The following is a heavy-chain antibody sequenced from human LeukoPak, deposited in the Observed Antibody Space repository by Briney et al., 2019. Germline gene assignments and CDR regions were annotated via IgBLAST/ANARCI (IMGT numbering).Heavy chain of an antibody. CDR1: GYTFTSYW. V-gene: IGHV5-51*01. CDR2: IYPGDSDT. Sequence: ASVKISCKGSGYTFTSYWIGWVRQMPGKGLEWIGIIYPGDSDTRYSPSFQGQVTISADKSISTAYLQWSSLKASDTAMYYCARQDSGGYPIDYWGQGTLVTVSS. J-gene: IGHJ4*02. CDR3: ARQDSGGYPIDY. D-gene: IGHD3-22*01.